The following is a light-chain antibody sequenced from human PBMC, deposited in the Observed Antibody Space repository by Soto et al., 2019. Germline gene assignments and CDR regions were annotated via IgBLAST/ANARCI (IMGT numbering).Light chain of an antibody. CDR3: QQRSNWPPKIT. Sequence: EIVLTQSPGTLPVSPGERATLSCRASQSVSSSFLSWYQQKPGQAPSLLIYAASARATGIPARFSGSGSGTDFTLTISSLEPEDFAVYYCQQRSNWPPKITFGQGTRLEIK. CDR2: AAS. CDR1: QSVSSSF. V-gene: IGKV3D-20*02. J-gene: IGKJ5*01.